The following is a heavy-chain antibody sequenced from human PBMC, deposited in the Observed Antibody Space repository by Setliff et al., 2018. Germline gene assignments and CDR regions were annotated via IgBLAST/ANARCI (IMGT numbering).Heavy chain of an antibody. CDR1: GYTLTNYP. CDR2: INVGNGNT. CDR3: TRQGGNYYFQY. Sequence: ASVKVSCKASGYTLTNYPIHWLRQAPGQRPEWMGWINVGNGNTKYSQEFQGRVTLTRDTSASTAYVELSSLTSEDMAVYYCTRQGGNYYFQYWGQGTLVTVSS. V-gene: IGHV1-3*03. J-gene: IGHJ4*02. D-gene: IGHD3-16*01.